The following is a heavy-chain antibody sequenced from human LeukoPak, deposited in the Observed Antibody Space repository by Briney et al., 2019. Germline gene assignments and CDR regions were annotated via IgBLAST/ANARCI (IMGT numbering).Heavy chain of an antibody. V-gene: IGHV5-51*01. J-gene: IGHJ4*02. D-gene: IGHD3-22*01. Sequence: GESLKISCKGSGYSFTSYWISWVRQMPGKGLEWMGIIYPGDSDTRYSPSFQGQVTISADKSISTAYLQWSSLKASDTAMYYCAREPVDYYDSSGYYSYFDYWGQGTLVTVSS. CDR2: IYPGDSDT. CDR1: GYSFTSYW. CDR3: AREPVDYYDSSGYYSYFDY.